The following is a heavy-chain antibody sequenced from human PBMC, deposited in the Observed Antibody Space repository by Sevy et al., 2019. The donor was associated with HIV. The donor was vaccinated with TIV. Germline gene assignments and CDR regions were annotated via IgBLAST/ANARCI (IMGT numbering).Heavy chain of an antibody. CDR1: GFTFIYHG. V-gene: IGHV3-30*18. CDR3: AKDGGHIYIDY. Sequence: GGSLRLSCAASGFTFIYHGMHWVRQAPGKGLEWLSLISIDGSNKYYADSVKGRFTISRDNAKNTVSVQMNSLRPEDTATYYCAKDGGHIYIDYWGQGILVTVSS. CDR2: ISIDGSNK. D-gene: IGHD2-15*01. J-gene: IGHJ4*02.